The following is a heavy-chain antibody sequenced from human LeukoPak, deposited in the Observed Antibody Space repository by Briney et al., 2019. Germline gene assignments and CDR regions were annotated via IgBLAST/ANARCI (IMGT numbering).Heavy chain of an antibody. CDR1: GGSFSGYY. Sequence: SETLSLTCAVYGGSFSGYYWSWIRQPPGKGLEWIGEINHSGSTNYNPSLKSRVTISVDTSKNQFSLKLSSVTAADTAVYYCARDLWFDSWGQGTLVTVSS. J-gene: IGHJ5*01. CDR2: INHSGST. V-gene: IGHV4-34*01. CDR3: ARDLWFDS.